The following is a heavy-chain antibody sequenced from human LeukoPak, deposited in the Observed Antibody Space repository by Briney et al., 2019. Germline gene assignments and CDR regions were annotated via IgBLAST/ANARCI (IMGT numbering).Heavy chain of an antibody. CDR2: IYYSGST. Sequence: SETLSLTCTVSGGSISSYYWNWIRQPPGRGLEWIGYIYYSGSTNYNPSLKSRVTISVDTSKNQFSLKLSSVTAADTAVYYCARDSTVVVVVAATITGWFDPWGQGTLVTVSS. J-gene: IGHJ5*02. CDR1: GGSISSYY. V-gene: IGHV4-59*12. D-gene: IGHD2-15*01. CDR3: ARDSTVVVVVAATITGWFDP.